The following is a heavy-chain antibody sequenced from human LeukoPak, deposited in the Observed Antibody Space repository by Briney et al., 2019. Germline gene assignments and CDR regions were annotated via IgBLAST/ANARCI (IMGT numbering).Heavy chain of an antibody. D-gene: IGHD4-11*01. CDR2: MCYSGST. V-gene: IGHV4-59*08. CDR1: GDSISSYC. Sequence: SETLSLTCTVAGDSISSYCWSWVRQPPGKGLEWIGSMCYSGSTKYNPSLKSRVPLSIDTSKNQFSLKLSSVTAADTAVYYCARRVVESAVITERNWFDPWGQGTLVTVSS. J-gene: IGHJ5*02. CDR3: ARRVVESAVITERNWFDP.